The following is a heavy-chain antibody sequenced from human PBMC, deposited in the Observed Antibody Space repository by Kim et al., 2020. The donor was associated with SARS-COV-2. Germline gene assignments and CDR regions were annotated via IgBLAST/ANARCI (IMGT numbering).Heavy chain of an antibody. V-gene: IGHV3-30*04. CDR3: ARDPSPTYYYGSGSYHRQFDDAFDI. D-gene: IGHD3-10*01. CDR2: ISYDGSNK. Sequence: GGSLRLSCAASGFTFSSYAMHWVRQAPGKGLEWVAVISYDGSNKYYADSVKGRFTISRDNSKNTLYLQMNSLRAEDTAVYYCARDPSPTYYYGSGSYHRQFDDAFDIWGQGTMVTVSS. J-gene: IGHJ3*02. CDR1: GFTFSSYA.